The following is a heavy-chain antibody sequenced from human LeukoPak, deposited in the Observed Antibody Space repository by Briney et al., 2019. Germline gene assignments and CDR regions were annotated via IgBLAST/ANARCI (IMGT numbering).Heavy chain of an antibody. CDR2: IYHSGST. CDR1: GYSISSGYY. J-gene: IGHJ4*02. CDR3: ARLVSYYDTTSRYYFDY. Sequence: SETLSLTCTVSGYSISSGYYWGWIRQPPGKGLEWIGSIYHSGSTYYNPSLKSRVTISVDTSKSQFSLRLSSVTAADTSVYYCARLVSYYDTTSRYYFDYWGQGTLVTVSS. D-gene: IGHD3-22*01. V-gene: IGHV4-38-2*02.